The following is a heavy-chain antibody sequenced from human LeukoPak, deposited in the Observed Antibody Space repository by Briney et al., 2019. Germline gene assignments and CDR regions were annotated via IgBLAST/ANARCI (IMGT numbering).Heavy chain of an antibody. CDR2: ISAYNGNT. V-gene: IGHV1-18*01. D-gene: IGHD3-3*01. CDR1: GYTFTSYG. Sequence: ASVKVSCKASGYTFTSYGISWVRQAPGQGLEWMGWISAYNGNTNYAQKFQGRVTMTRDTSISTAYMELSRLRSDDTAVYYCARGDVRITIFGVAPAWFDPWGQGTLVTVSS. CDR3: ARGDVRITIFGVAPAWFDP. J-gene: IGHJ5*02.